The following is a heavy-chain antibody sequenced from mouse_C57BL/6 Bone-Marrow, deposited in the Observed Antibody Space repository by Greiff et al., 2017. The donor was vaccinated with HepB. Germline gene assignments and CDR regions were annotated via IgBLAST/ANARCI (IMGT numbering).Heavy chain of an antibody. V-gene: IGHV1-19*01. CDR3: VDSWDAMDY. CDR1: GYTFTDYY. J-gene: IGHJ4*01. Sequence: EVKLLESGPVLVKPGASVKMSCKASGYTFTDYYMNWVKQSHGKSLEWIGVINPYNGGTSYNQKFKGKATLTVDKSSSTAYMELNSLTSEDSAVYYCVDSWDAMDYWGQGTSVTVSS. CDR2: INPYNGGT. D-gene: IGHD3-2*01.